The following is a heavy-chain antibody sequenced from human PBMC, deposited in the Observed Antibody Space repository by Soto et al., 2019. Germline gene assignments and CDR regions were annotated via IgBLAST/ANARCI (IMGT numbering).Heavy chain of an antibody. Sequence: GGSLRLSCAASGFTFSSYAMHWVRQAPGKGLEWVAVISYDGSNKYYADSVKGRFTISRDNSKNTLYLQMNSLRAEDTAVYYCARDFSRIAVAGTRCHYWGQGTLVTVSS. CDR1: GFTFSSYA. CDR2: ISYDGSNK. CDR3: ARDFSRIAVAGTRCHY. D-gene: IGHD6-19*01. V-gene: IGHV3-30-3*01. J-gene: IGHJ4*02.